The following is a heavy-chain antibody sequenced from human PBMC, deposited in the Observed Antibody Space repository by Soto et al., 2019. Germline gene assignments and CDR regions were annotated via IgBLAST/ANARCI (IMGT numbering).Heavy chain of an antibody. Sequence: SVKVSCKASGGTFSSYAISWVRQAPGQGLEWMGGIIPIFGTANYAQKFQGRVTITADESTSTAYMELSSLRSEDTAVYYCARDYCTNGVCYTGGFDPWGQGTLVTVSS. CDR1: GGTFSSYA. CDR2: IIPIFGTA. V-gene: IGHV1-69*13. D-gene: IGHD2-8*01. J-gene: IGHJ5*02. CDR3: ARDYCTNGVCYTGGFDP.